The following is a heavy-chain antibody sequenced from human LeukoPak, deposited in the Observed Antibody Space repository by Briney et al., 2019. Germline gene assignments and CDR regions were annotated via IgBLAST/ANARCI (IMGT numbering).Heavy chain of an antibody. CDR2: ISGGGGST. Sequence: GGSLRLSCAASRFTFTSYAMSWVRQAPGKGLEWVSGISGGGGSTYYADSVKGRFTISRDNSKNTLYLQMDSLRAEDTALYYCAKGSGINHYHWIDPWGQGTLVTVSS. D-gene: IGHD1-14*01. CDR1: RFTFTSYA. J-gene: IGHJ5*02. CDR3: AKGSGINHYHWIDP. V-gene: IGHV3-23*01.